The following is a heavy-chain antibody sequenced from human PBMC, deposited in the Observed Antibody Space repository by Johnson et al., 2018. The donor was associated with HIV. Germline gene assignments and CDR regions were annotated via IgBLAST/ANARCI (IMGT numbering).Heavy chain of an antibody. V-gene: IGHV3-66*01. J-gene: IGHJ3*02. CDR1: GFSVSNNY. Sequence: VQLVESGGGVVQPGRSLRLSCAASGFSVSNNYMNWVRQAPGKGLEWVSVIYSGGSTYYADSVRGRFTISRDNSRNTLYLQMNSLKTEDTAVYYCTTDPWWNGYHAFDIWGQGTMVTVSS. CDR2: IYSGGST. D-gene: IGHD1-1*01. CDR3: TTDPWWNGYHAFDI.